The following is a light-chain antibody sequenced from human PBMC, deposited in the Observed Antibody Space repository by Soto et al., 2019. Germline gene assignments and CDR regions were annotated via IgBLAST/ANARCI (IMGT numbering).Light chain of an antibody. Sequence: DIQMTQSPSTLSASVGDRVTITCRASQGISSWLAWYQQKPGKAPKLLIYDVSSLESGVPSRFSGSGSGTEFTLTISSLQPDDVATYYCQQYDTFWTFGQGTKVEIK. CDR1: QGISSW. J-gene: IGKJ1*01. V-gene: IGKV1-5*01. CDR3: QQYDTFWT. CDR2: DVS.